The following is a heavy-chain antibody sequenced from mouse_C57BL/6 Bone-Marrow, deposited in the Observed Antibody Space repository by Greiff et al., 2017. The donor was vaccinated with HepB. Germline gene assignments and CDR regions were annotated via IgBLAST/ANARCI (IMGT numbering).Heavy chain of an antibody. CDR1: GYTFTSYW. V-gene: IGHV1-64*01. CDR2: IHPNSGST. J-gene: IGHJ2*01. CDR3: ARDRRYYYGSPYFDY. D-gene: IGHD1-1*01. Sequence: VQLQQPGAELVKPGASVKLSCKASGYTFTSYWMHWVKQRPGQGLEWIGMIHPNSGSTNYNEKFKSKATLTVDKSSSTAYMQLSSLTSEDSAVYYCARDRRYYYGSPYFDYWGQGTTLTVSS.